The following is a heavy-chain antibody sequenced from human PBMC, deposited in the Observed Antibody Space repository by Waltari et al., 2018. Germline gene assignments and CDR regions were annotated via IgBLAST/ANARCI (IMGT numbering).Heavy chain of an antibody. V-gene: IGHV3-53*02. J-gene: IGHJ4*02. Sequence: EVHLVETGGGLIQPGGSLRLPCAVSGVTVSSSYMSWVRQAPGKGLEWVSYLSAGGDTYFAGSLQGRVTISRDDSKNSLFLQMNSLSAADTAVYYCAKGTIFAGALDYWGQGALVTVSS. CDR2: LSAGGDT. CDR3: AKGTIFAGALDY. D-gene: IGHD3-3*02. CDR1: GVTVSSSY.